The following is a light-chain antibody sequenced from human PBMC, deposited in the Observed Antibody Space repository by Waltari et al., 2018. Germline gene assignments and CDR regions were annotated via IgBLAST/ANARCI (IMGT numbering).Light chain of an antibody. J-gene: IGKJ3*01. V-gene: IGKV1-39*01. CDR1: QSISTH. CDR3: QQSYNTPRT. Sequence: DIQMTQSPSSLSASVGDRVSITCRASQSISTHLNWYQQKPGKAPKLLINAASNVQSGVPSRFSGRGSETDFTLTISSLQPEDFAVYYCQQSYNTPRTFGPGTKVDIK. CDR2: AAS.